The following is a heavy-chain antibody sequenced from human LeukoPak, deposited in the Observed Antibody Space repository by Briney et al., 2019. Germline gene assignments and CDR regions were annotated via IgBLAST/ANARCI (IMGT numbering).Heavy chain of an antibody. CDR1: GFTFSSYW. V-gene: IGHV3-74*01. CDR2: INSDGSST. CDR3: ARLGAAAGSYYYYYYMDV. Sequence: GGSLRLSCAASGFTFSSYWMHWVRQAPGKALVWVSRINSDGSSTSYADSVKGRFTISRDNAKNTLYLQMNSLRAEDTAVYYCARLGAAAGSYYYYYYMDVWGKGTTVTISS. J-gene: IGHJ6*03. D-gene: IGHD6-13*01.